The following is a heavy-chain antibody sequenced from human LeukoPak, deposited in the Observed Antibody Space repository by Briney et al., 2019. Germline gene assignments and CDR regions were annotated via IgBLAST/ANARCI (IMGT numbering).Heavy chain of an antibody. J-gene: IGHJ4*02. CDR2: TSSTGST. CDR1: GDSIITSY. D-gene: IGHD3-10*01. Sequence: SAPLSPTSGVSGDSIITSYWSCLRPPAPEGLGCTGRTSSTGSTNYTPSLQSRVSMAGDTSKNQFSLKLSSVTAGDTAVYYCARDAGNYRAGGLDYWGQGTLVTVSS. V-gene: IGHV4-4*07. CDR3: ARDAGNYRAGGLDY.